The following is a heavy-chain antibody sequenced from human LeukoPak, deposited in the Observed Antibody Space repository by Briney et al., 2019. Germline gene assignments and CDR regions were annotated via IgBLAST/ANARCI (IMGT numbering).Heavy chain of an antibody. CDR2: IYYSGNT. J-gene: IGHJ4*02. CDR1: GGSISSSSYY. Sequence: SETLSLTCTVSGGSISSSSYYWGWIRQPPGKGLEWIGTIYYSGNTYYNPSLKGRITISVDTSKNQFSLKLSSVTAADTAVYYCARRMITFGGVIDVFDYWGQGTLVTVSS. D-gene: IGHD3-16*02. CDR3: ARRMITFGGVIDVFDY. V-gene: IGHV4-39*01.